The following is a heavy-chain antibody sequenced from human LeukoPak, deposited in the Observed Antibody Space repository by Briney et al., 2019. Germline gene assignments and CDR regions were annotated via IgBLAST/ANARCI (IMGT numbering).Heavy chain of an antibody. J-gene: IGHJ4*02. D-gene: IGHD2-15*01. CDR3: ARVRCSGGSCYSGYFDY. Sequence: SETLSLTCTVSGGSISSGDYYWSWIRQPPGKGLEWIGYIYHSGSTYYNPSLKSRVTISVDRSKNQFSLKLSSVTAADTAVYYCARVRCSGGSCYSGYFDYWGQGTLVTVSS. V-gene: IGHV4-30-2*01. CDR1: GGSISSGDYY. CDR2: IYHSGST.